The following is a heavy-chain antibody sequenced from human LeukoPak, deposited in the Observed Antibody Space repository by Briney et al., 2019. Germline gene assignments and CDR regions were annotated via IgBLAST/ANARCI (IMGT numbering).Heavy chain of an antibody. J-gene: IGHJ4*02. D-gene: IGHD5-24*01. CDR3: VKRDGYKYDY. CDR1: GFTFSSYA. V-gene: IGHV3-64D*06. CDR2: ISGSGDIT. Sequence: PGGSLRLSCAASGFTFSSYAMTWVRQAPGKGLEYVSAISGSGDITKYADSVKGRFTISRDNSKNTLHLQMSSLRAEDTAVYYCVKRDGYKYDYWGQGTLVTVSS.